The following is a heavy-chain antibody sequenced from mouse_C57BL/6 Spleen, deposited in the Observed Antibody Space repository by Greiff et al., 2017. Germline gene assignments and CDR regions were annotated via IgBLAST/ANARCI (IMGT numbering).Heavy chain of an antibody. D-gene: IGHD1-1*01. Sequence: VQLQQSGAELVRPGASVKLSCTASGFNINDDYMHWVQQMPEQGLEWIGWIDPGNGDTEYASKFQGKATITADTSSNTAYLQRSSLTSEDTAVYYCTLITTVVATNDAMDYWGQGTSVTVSS. CDR2: IDPGNGDT. J-gene: IGHJ4*01. CDR3: TLITTVVATNDAMDY. V-gene: IGHV14-4*01. CDR1: GFNINDDY.